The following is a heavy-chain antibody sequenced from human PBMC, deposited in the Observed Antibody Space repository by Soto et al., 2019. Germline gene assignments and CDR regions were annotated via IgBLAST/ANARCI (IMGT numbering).Heavy chain of an antibody. CDR3: ARTRTPIYYYDSGGYYFDAFDI. CDR1: GGSISSGGYY. V-gene: IGHV4-31*03. CDR2: IYYSGST. D-gene: IGHD3-22*01. Sequence: SETLSLTCTVSGGSISSGGYYWSWIRQHPGKGLEWIGYIYYSGSTYYNPSLKSRVTISVDTSKNQFSLKLSSVTAADTAVYYCARTRTPIYYYDSGGYYFDAFDIWGQGTMVTVSS. J-gene: IGHJ3*02.